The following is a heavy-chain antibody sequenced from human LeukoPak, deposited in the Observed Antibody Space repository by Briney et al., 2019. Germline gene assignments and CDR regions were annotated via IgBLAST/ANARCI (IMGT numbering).Heavy chain of an antibody. CDR3: AKDRRGYSGYEEIDY. V-gene: IGHV3-9*03. J-gene: IGHJ4*02. CDR2: ISWNSGSI. D-gene: IGHD5-12*01. CDR1: GFTFDDYA. Sequence: GGSLRLSCAASGFTFDDYAMHWVRQAPGKGLELVSGISWNSGSIGYADSVKGRFTISRDNAKNSLYLQMNSLRAEDMALYYCAKDRRGYSGYEEIDYWGQGTLVTVSS.